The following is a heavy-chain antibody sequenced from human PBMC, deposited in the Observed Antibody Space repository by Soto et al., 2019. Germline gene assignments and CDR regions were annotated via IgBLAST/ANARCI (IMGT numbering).Heavy chain of an antibody. D-gene: IGHD4-17*01. CDR2: ISAYNGNT. CDR1: GYTFTSYG. V-gene: IGHV1-18*01. J-gene: IGHJ5*02. CDR3: ARDLDYGDYLIVEPYNGFDP. Sequence: QVQLVQSGAEVKKPGASVKVSCKASGYTFTSYGISWVRQAPGQGLEWMGWISAYNGNTNYAQKLQGRVTMTTDTSTSTAYMETRSLRSDDTAVYYCARDLDYGDYLIVEPYNGFDPWGQGTLVTVSS.